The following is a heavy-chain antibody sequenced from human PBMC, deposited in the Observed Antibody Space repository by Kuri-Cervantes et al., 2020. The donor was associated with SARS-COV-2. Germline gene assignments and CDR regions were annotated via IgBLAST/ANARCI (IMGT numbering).Heavy chain of an antibody. V-gene: IGHV3-7*03. Sequence: GGSLRLSCAASGFTVNYYWMTWVRQAPGGGLEWVANVKQDGSETYYVESVKGRSTISRDNAKNSLYLQMNSLRADDTAVYYCVRLGAAYVDTLVVMRAVHYFDSWGQGTLVTVSS. D-gene: IGHD5-18*01. J-gene: IGHJ4*02. CDR1: GFTVNYYW. CDR2: VKQDGSET. CDR3: VRLGAAYVDTLVVMRAVHYFDS.